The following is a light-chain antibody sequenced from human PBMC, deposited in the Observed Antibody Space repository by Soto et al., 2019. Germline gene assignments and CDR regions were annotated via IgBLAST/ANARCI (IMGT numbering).Light chain of an antibody. J-gene: IGKJ5*01. CDR1: QGISSA. Sequence: AIQLTQSPSSLSASVGDRVTITCRASQGISSALAWYQQKPGKAPKLLIYDASSLESGVPSRFSGSGSGTDFTLTISRLQPEDFATYYCQQFNSYPRPFGQGTRLEIK. CDR2: DAS. V-gene: IGKV1-13*02. CDR3: QQFNSYPRP.